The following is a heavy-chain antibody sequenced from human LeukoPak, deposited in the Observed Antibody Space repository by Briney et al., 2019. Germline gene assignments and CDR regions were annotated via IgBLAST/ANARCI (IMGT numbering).Heavy chain of an antibody. CDR2: ISSSSSYI. CDR3: ARVGRAWYYGMDV. J-gene: IGHJ6*02. D-gene: IGHD1-14*01. CDR1: GFTFSSYS. V-gene: IGHV3-21*01. Sequence: GGSPRLSCAASGFTFSSYSMNWVRQAPGKGLEWASSISSSSSYIYYADSVKGRFTISRDNAKNSLYLQMNSLRAEDTAVYYCARVGRAWYYGMDVWGQGTTVTVSS.